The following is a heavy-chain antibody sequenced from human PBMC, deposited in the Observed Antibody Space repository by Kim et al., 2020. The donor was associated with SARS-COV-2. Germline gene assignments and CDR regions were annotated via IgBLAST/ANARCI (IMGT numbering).Heavy chain of an antibody. CDR2: YSGGT. J-gene: IGHJ5*02. V-gene: IGHV4-59*08. CDR3: ARGFDP. Sequence: YSGGTNYVPPRDRLVTISVDASRNQFSLKLSSVTAADTAMYYCARGFDPWGQGTLVTVSS.